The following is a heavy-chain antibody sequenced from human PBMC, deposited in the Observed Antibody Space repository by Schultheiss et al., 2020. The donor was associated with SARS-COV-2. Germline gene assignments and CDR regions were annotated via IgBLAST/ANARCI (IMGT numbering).Heavy chain of an antibody. CDR3: ARRAYCGDDCFPFDY. CDR1: GESFSGFS. J-gene: IGHJ4*02. V-gene: IGHV4-34*01. Sequence: SETLSLTCAVFGESFSGFSWTWIRQSPGKGLEWIGQVSHSGGTHFNPSLKRRLTISIDTSKRQFSLRLTSVTAADTAVYYCARRAYCGDDCFPFDYWGQGTLVTVSS. CDR2: VSHSGGT. D-gene: IGHD2-21*01.